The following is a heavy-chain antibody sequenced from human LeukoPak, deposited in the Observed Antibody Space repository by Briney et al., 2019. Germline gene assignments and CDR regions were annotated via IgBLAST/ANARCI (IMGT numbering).Heavy chain of an antibody. Sequence: PEASVKVSCKVSGYTLTELSMHWVRQAPGKGLEWMGGFDPEDGETIYAQKFQGRVTMTEDTSTDTAYMELSSLRSEDTAVYYCATYQPSIVVAAPFDYWGQGTLVTVSS. CDR2: FDPEDGET. CDR1: GYTLTELS. CDR3: ATYQPSIVVAAPFDY. V-gene: IGHV1-24*01. D-gene: IGHD1-26*01. J-gene: IGHJ4*02.